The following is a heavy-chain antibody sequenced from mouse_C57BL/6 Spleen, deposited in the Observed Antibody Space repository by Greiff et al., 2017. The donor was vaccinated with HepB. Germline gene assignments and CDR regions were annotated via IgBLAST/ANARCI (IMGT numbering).Heavy chain of an antibody. CDR1: GYAFSSYW. CDR2: IYPGDGDT. CDR3: ARPYYYGSRYAMDY. Sequence: VQLQQSGAELVKPGASVKISCKASGYAFSSYWMNWVKQRPGKGLEWIGQIYPGDGDTNYNGKFKGKATLTADKSSSTAYMQLSSLTSEDSAVYFCARPYYYGSRYAMDYWGQGTSVTVSS. D-gene: IGHD1-1*01. J-gene: IGHJ4*01. V-gene: IGHV1-80*01.